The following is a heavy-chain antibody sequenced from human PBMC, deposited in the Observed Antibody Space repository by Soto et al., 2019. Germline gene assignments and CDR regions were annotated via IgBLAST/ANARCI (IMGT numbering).Heavy chain of an antibody. CDR2: IRYNGSNK. V-gene: IGHV3-33*06. D-gene: IGHD2-8*01. Sequence: GGSLRLSCAASGFTFSSYCMHWVRQAPGKGLEWVSVIRYNGSNKYYADSVKGRFTISRDNSKNTLYLQMNSLRAEDTAVYYCAKDGIPYCTNGVCYTFYYWGQGTLVTVSS. J-gene: IGHJ4*02. CDR3: AKDGIPYCTNGVCYTFYY. CDR1: GFTFSSYC.